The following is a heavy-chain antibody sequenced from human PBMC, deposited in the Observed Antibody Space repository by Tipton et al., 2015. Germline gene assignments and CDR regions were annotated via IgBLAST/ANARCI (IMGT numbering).Heavy chain of an antibody. J-gene: IGHJ4*02. CDR2: VYHSGNT. D-gene: IGHD4-11*01. Sequence: TLSLTCSVSGGSINSGDYYWSWIRQPPGKGLEWIGSVYHSGNTYYNPSLKSRVTISVDTSKNEVSLKLRSVTAADTAVYYCATKDSPFLYYFDHWGQGTLVTVSS. V-gene: IGHV4-30-2*03. CDR1: GGSINSGDYY. CDR3: ATKDSPFLYYFDH.